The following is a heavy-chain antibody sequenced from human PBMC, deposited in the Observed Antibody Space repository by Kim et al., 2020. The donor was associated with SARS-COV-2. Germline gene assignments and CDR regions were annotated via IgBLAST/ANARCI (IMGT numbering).Heavy chain of an antibody. J-gene: IGHJ6*03. D-gene: IGHD3-16*01. CDR3: ARKGDELIGYYMDV. Sequence: YSPSFKGQVTISADKSINTAYLQWSSLKASDSAMYYCARKGDELIGYYMDVWGKGTTVSVSS. V-gene: IGHV5-51*01.